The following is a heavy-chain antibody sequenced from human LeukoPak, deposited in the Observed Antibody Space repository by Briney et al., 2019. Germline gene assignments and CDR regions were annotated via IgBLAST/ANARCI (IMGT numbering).Heavy chain of an antibody. CDR1: GGSISSYY. V-gene: IGHV4-4*07. Sequence: SETLSLTCTVSGGSISSYYWSWIRQPPGKGLEWIGRIYTSGSTNYNPSLKSRVTMSVDTSKNQFSLKLSSVTAADTAVYYCARETFDWLFFFDYWGQGTLVTVSS. CDR2: IYTSGST. D-gene: IGHD3-9*01. CDR3: ARETFDWLFFFDY. J-gene: IGHJ4*02.